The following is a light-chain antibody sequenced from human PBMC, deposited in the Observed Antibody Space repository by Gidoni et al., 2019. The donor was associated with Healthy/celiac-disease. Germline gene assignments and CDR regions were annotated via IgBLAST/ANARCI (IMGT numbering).Light chain of an antibody. CDR3: QQRSNWPPLFT. J-gene: IGKJ3*01. Sequence: EIVLTQSPATLSLSPGERATLSCRASQSVSSYLAWYQQKPGQAPSLLIYDASNRATGIPARFSGSGSGTDFTLTISSLEPEDFAVYYCQQRSNWPPLFTFXPXTKVDIK. CDR2: DAS. V-gene: IGKV3-11*01. CDR1: QSVSSY.